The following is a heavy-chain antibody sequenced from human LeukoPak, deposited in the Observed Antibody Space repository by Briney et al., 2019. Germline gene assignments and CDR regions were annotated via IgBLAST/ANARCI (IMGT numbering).Heavy chain of an antibody. Sequence: GGSLRLSCAASGFTVSSNYMRWVRQAPGKGLEWVSLTHGDGSTYYADSVKGRFTISRDNTRNTLYLQMNSLRAEDTAVYYCARDVGFGSGRSDVWGQGTTVTVSS. CDR3: ARDVGFGSGRSDV. CDR1: GFTVSSNY. CDR2: THGDGST. J-gene: IGHJ6*02. V-gene: IGHV3-66*01. D-gene: IGHD6-19*01.